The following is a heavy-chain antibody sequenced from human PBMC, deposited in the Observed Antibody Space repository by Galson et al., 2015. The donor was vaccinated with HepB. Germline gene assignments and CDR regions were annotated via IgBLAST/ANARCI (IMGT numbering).Heavy chain of an antibody. V-gene: IGHV4-39*01. CDR2: LHYTGST. Sequence: ETLSLTCTVSGGSISSSSSYWGWIRRPPGKGLEWIGILHYTGSTTYNPSLKSRVTISVDTSKNKFSLRLSSVTAADTAVYYCASREWMRTFNIWGRGTRVTVSS. CDR1: GGSISSSSSY. J-gene: IGHJ3*02. CDR3: ASREWMRTFNI. D-gene: IGHD2-2*03.